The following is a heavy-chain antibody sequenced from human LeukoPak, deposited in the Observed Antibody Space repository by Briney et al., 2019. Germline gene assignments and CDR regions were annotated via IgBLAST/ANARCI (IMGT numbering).Heavy chain of an antibody. CDR1: GSGLATSGVG. J-gene: IGHJ3*01. V-gene: IGHV2-5*02. CDR3: AYAHSRVGSFDF. D-gene: IGHD3-10*01. CDR2: ISWDDDK. Sequence: SGPTLAKAIPTVTPTSALSGSGLATSGVGVGWIRQPPGKALEWLALISWDDDKRYSPSLKSRLTVTTDTYTNQVDFKMTNMDPIDTATSCCAYAHSRVGSFDFWGQGTMVTVSS.